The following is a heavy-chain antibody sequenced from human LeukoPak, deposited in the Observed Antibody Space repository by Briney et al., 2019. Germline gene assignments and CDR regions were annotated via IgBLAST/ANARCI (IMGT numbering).Heavy chain of an antibody. CDR3: VRQYYYGSGSYLWAPDY. Sequence: GGSLRLSCAASGFTFSSYEMNWVRQAPGKGLEWVSYVSSSGSSIYYADSVKGRFTISRDNAKNSLYLQMNSLRAEDTAVYHCVRQYYYGSGSYLWAPDYWGQGTLVTVSS. D-gene: IGHD3-10*01. V-gene: IGHV3-48*03. CDR1: GFTFSSYE. J-gene: IGHJ4*02. CDR2: VSSSGSSI.